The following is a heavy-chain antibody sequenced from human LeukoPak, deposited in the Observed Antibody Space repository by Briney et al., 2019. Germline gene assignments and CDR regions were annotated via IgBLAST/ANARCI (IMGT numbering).Heavy chain of an antibody. V-gene: IGHV4-59*01. CDR2: IYYSVST. Sequence: ETPSLSRTVSVGSLSRFYWSCIREPPGKGLEWSGYIYYSVSTNYNPSLKSRVTISVDTSKNQLSLKLSSVTAADTAVYYCASSRGRLDYFDYWGQGTLVTVSS. CDR1: VGSLSRFY. CDR3: ASSRGRLDYFDY. J-gene: IGHJ4*02.